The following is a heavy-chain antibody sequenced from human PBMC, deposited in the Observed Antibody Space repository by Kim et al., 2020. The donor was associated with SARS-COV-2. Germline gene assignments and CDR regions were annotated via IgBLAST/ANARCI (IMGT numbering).Heavy chain of an antibody. J-gene: IGHJ4*02. CDR2: YSGNT. CDR3: ARDREFDY. Sequence: YSGNTYYTQTLQGRVTMTADTSTRTAYLELRSLRSDDTAIYYCARDREFDYWGQGSLVTVSS. V-gene: IGHV1-18*01.